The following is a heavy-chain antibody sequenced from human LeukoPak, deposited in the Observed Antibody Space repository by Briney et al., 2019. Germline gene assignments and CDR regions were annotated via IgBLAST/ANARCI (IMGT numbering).Heavy chain of an antibody. J-gene: IGHJ4*02. D-gene: IGHD5-24*01. CDR3: ARGVRWLQLSYFDY. CDR1: SGSISSGVYY. CDR2: IYYSGST. Sequence: SETLSLTCPVSSGSISSGVYYWSWIRQHPGKGLEWVGYIYYSGSTYYSPSLKSRVTISVDTSKNQFSLKLSSVTAADTAVYYCARGVRWLQLSYFDYWGQGTLDTVSS. V-gene: IGHV4-31*03.